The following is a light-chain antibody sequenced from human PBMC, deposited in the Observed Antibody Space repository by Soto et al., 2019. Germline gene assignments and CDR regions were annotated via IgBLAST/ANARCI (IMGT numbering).Light chain of an antibody. V-gene: IGKV1-12*01. CDR1: QSISSW. Sequence: DIQMTQSPSSVSASVGDRVTMSCRASQSISSWLAWYQQKPGKGPKLLIYGASSLQSGVPSRFRGSGSGTDFTLTISGLQPDDSATYYCQQYKTWWTFGQGTKVEIK. CDR3: QQYKTWWT. J-gene: IGKJ1*01. CDR2: GAS.